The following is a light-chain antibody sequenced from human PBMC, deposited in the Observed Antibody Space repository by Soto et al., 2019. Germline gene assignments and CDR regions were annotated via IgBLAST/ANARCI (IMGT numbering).Light chain of an antibody. V-gene: IGKV3-15*01. CDR3: QQYNNWPPWT. Sequence: EVVMTQSPATLSVSPGERATLSCRASQSVNSNLAWYQQKPGQAPRLLIYGASTRATGIPARFSGSGSGTEFTLTIRSLQSEDFEVYYCQQYNNWPPWTFGEGTKVEIK. CDR1: QSVNSN. J-gene: IGKJ1*01. CDR2: GAS.